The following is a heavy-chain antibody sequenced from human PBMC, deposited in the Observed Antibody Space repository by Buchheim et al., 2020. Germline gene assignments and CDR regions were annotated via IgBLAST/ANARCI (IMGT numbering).Heavy chain of an antibody. D-gene: IGHD3-22*01. Sequence: QVQLVESGGGVVQPGRSLRLSCAASGFTFSSYGMHWVRQAPGKGLEWVAVISYDGSNKYYADSVKGRFTISRDNSKNTLYLQMNSLRAEDTAVYYCAKDRDYYDSSGYYDYWGQGTL. CDR2: ISYDGSNK. J-gene: IGHJ4*02. CDR3: AKDRDYYDSSGYYDY. V-gene: IGHV3-30*18. CDR1: GFTFSSYG.